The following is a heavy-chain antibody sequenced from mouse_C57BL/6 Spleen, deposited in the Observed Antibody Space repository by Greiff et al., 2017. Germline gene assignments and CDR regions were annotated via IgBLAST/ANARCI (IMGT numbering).Heavy chain of an antibody. CDR1: GFTFSDYY. J-gene: IGHJ1*03. V-gene: IGHV5-16*01. D-gene: IGHD2-4*01. CDR2: INYDGSST. Sequence: EVKLMESEGGLVQPGSSMKLSCTASGFTFSDYYMAWVRQVPEKGLEWVANINYDGSSTYYLDSLKSRFIISRDNAKNILYLQMSSLKSEDTATYYCARVGDYDEGYFDVWGTGTTVTVSS. CDR3: ARVGDYDEGYFDV.